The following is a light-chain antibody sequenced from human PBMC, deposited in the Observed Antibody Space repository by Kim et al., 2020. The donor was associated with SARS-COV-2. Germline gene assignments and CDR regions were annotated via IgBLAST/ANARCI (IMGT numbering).Light chain of an antibody. CDR2: AAS. Sequence: EIVLTQSPGTLSLSPGERATLSCRASQSVSSGYLAWYQQKPGQAPRLLIYAASSRATGIPDRFSGSGSGTDFTLTITRLEPEDFAVYYCQQYDSYPQTFGQGTKVDIK. CDR1: QSVSSGY. V-gene: IGKV3-20*01. J-gene: IGKJ1*01. CDR3: QQYDSYPQT.